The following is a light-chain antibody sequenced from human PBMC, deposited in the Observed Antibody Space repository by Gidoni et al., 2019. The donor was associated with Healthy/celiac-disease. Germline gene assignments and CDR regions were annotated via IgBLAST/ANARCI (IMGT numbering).Light chain of an antibody. CDR3: QQYGTSRFT. CDR2: GAS. V-gene: IGKV3-20*01. Sequence: IVLTQSPGTLSLSPGDRATLSCRASQSVRSSYLAWYQQKRGQAPRLLIYGASSRATGIPDRCSGRGYGTDFTLTIIIVVPEDFAVHYCQQYGTSRFTFGPXTKVEIK. CDR1: QSVRSSY. J-gene: IGKJ3*01.